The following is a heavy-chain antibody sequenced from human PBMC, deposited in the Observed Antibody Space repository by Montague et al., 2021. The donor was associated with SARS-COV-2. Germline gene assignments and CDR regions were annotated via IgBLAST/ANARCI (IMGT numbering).Heavy chain of an antibody. V-gene: IGHV4-31*03. CDR2: IYYSGST. CDR3: ARAVTITMIVGVIYAFDI. D-gene: IGHD3-22*01. CDR1: GGSISSGGYY. J-gene: IGHJ3*02. Sequence: TLSLICTVSGGSISSGGYYWSWIRQPPGKGLEWIGYIYYSGSTYYNPSLKSRVTISVDTSKNQFSLKLSSVTAADTAVYYCARAVTITMIVGVIYAFDIWGQGTMVTVSS.